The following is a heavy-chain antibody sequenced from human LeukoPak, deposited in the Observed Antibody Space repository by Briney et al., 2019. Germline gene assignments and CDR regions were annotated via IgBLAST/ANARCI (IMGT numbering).Heavy chain of an antibody. CDR3: AKDLKGRTNYYYYYMDV. CDR2: IQYDGSNK. J-gene: IGHJ6*03. CDR1: GFTFSSYG. V-gene: IGHV3-30*02. Sequence: SGGSLRLSWAASGFTFSSYGMHWVRQAPGKGLEWVAFIQYDGSNKYYADSVKGRFTISRDNSKNTLYLQMNSLRGEDTAVYYCAKDLKGRTNYYYYYMDVWGKGTTVTVSS.